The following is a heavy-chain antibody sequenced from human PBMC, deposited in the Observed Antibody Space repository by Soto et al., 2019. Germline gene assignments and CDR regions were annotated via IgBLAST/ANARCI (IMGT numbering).Heavy chain of an antibody. Sequence: LRLSCAASGLTFSSSNMNWVRQAPGKGLEWLSYISAASNTIYYAESVKGRFTVSRDNAQNSLYLQMNSLSDEDTAVYFCARGGGAWLLLPFDIWGQGTMVTVSS. V-gene: IGHV3-48*02. J-gene: IGHJ3*02. CDR2: ISAASNTI. D-gene: IGHD3-22*01. CDR1: GLTFSSSN. CDR3: ARGGGAWLLLPFDI.